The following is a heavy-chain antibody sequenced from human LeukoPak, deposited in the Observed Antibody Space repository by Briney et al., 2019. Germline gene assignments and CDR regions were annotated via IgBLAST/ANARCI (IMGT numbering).Heavy chain of an antibody. V-gene: IGHV3-21*01. CDR3: ARAGYSSSWLDY. Sequence: GGSLRLSCAASGFTFNNYSMNWARQAPGKGLEWVSSISSSNNYIYYADSVKGRFTISRDNAKNSLYLQMNSLRAEDTAVYYCARAGYSSSWLDYWGQGTLVTVSS. D-gene: IGHD6-13*01. J-gene: IGHJ4*02. CDR1: GFTFNNYS. CDR2: ISSSNNYI.